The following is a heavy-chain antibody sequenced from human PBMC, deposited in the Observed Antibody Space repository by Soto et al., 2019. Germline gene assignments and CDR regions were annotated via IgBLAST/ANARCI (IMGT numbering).Heavy chain of an antibody. D-gene: IGHD3-3*01. V-gene: IGHV1-2*02. J-gene: IGHJ4*02. CDR1: GYTFTGYY. Sequence: ASVKVSCKASGYTFTGYYMHWVRQAPGQGLEWMGWINPNSGGTNYAQKFQGRVTMTSDTSISTAYMDLSRLRSDDTAVYYCASGSITIFGVFTSWGQGTLVTVSS. CDR3: ASGSITIFGVFTS. CDR2: INPNSGGT.